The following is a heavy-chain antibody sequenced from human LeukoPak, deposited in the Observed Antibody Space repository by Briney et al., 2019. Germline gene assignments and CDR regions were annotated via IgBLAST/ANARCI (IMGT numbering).Heavy chain of an antibody. Sequence: SETLSLTCAVSGGSISSGGYSWSWIRQPPGKGLEWIGYIYHSGSTYYNPSLKSRVTISLDTSKNQFSLKLSSVTAADTAVYYCAKRGNWGFFDYWGQGTLVTVSS. CDR3: AKRGNWGFFDY. V-gene: IGHV4-30-2*01. CDR2: IYHSGST. D-gene: IGHD7-27*01. CDR1: GGSISSGGYS. J-gene: IGHJ4*02.